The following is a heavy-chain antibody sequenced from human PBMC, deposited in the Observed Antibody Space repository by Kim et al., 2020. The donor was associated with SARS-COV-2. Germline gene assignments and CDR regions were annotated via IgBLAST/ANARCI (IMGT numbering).Heavy chain of an antibody. CDR2: INWNGGST. V-gene: IGHV3-20*04. D-gene: IGHD4-17*01. CDR3: ARVAATVTTYYYFDY. CDR1: GFTFDDYG. Sequence: GGSLRLSCAASGFTFDDYGMSWVRQAPGKGLEWVSGINWNGGSTGYADSVKGRFTISRDNAKNSLYLQMNSLRAEDTALYYCARVAATVTTYYYFDYWGHGTLVTVSS. J-gene: IGHJ4*01.